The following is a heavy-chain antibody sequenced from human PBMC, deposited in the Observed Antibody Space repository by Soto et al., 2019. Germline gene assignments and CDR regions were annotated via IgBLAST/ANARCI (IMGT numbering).Heavy chain of an antibody. V-gene: IGHV3-30*03. CDR3: ARAAGLDY. CDR1: GFTFSSYG. Sequence: PGGSLRLSCAASGFTFSSYGMHWVRQSPGKGLEWVAVISYDGSNKYYADSVKGRFTISRDNSKNTLYLQMNSLRAEDTAVYYCARAAGLDYWGQGTLVTVSS. CDR2: ISYDGSNK. D-gene: IGHD6-13*01. J-gene: IGHJ4*02.